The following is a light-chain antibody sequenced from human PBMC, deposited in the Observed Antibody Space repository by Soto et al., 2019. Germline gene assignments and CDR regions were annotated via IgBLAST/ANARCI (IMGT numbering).Light chain of an antibody. V-gene: IGKV3-11*01. CDR3: QQRSNWPG. J-gene: IGKJ4*02. CDR1: QSVSSY. CDR2: DAS. Sequence: EIVLTQSPATLSLSPGERATLSCRASQSVSSYLAWYQQKPGQAPRLLIYDASNRATGIPARFSGSGSGTDFTLTISSLETEDSAVYYCQQRSNWPGFGGGTKVEIK.